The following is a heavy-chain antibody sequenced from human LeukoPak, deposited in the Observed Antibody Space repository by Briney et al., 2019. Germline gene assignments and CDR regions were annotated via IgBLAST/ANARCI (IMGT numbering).Heavy chain of an antibody. CDR2: TGPTGTDR. J-gene: IGHJ4*02. CDR3: ATETIGRHYDY. V-gene: IGHV3-21*01. D-gene: IGHD1-14*01. CDR1: GFTFSSCG. Sequence: GGSLRLSYAASGFTFSSCGFNWVRQAPGQGLEWVSSTGPTGTDRYYADSVRGRFTISRDNAKNSMYLQMDRLSDEDTSVYYCATETIGRHYDYWGQGTLLTVSS.